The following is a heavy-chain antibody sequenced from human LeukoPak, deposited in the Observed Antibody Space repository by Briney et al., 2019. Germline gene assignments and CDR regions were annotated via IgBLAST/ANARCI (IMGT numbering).Heavy chain of an antibody. CDR1: GFTFSSYW. V-gene: IGHV3-7*01. Sequence: GGSLRLSCAASGFTFSSYWMSWVRQAPGKGLEWVANIKQDGSAKNYGDSVKGRFTISRDNAKNSLYLQMNSLRAEDTAVYYCALGDGYDFWSGYGNDAFDIWGQGTMVTVSS. CDR2: IKQDGSAK. CDR3: ALGDGYDFWSGYGNDAFDI. J-gene: IGHJ3*02. D-gene: IGHD3-3*01.